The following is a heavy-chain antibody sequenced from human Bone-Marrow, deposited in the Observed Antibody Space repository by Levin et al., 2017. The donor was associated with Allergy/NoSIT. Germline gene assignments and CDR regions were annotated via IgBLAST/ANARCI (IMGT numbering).Heavy chain of an antibody. D-gene: IGHD6-13*01. V-gene: IGHV3-23*01. CDR2: ISGSGVIT. J-gene: IGHJ5*02. Sequence: GESLKISCPASGFTFSGYAMSWVRQAPGKGLEWVSAISGSGVITYFADSVKGRFTISRDNSKNTLFLQMSSLRAEDTAVYYCAKAQIEAAGPGPTNWFDPWGQGTLVTVSS. CDR1: GFTFSGYA. CDR3: AKAQIEAAGPGPTNWFDP.